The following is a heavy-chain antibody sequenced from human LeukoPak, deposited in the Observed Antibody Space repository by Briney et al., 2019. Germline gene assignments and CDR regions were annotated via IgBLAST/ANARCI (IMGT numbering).Heavy chain of an antibody. Sequence: SVKVSCKASGYTFTSYGISWVRQAPGQGLEWMGRIIPILGIANYAQKFQGRVTITADKSTSTAYMELSSLRSEDTAVYYCASISDSGAFDIWGQGTMVTVSS. J-gene: IGHJ3*02. D-gene: IGHD1-26*01. CDR2: IIPILGIA. V-gene: IGHV1-69*04. CDR3: ASISDSGAFDI. CDR1: GYTFTSYG.